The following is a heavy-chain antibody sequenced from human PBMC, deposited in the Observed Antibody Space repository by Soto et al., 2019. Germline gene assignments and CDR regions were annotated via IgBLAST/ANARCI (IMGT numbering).Heavy chain of an antibody. Sequence: SVKVSCKTSGFTFTSSGVQWVRQARGQRLEWIGWIVVASGNTNYAQKFQERVTITRDMSTSTAYMELSSLRSEDTAVYYCAASKGDAADGFDIWGQGTMVTVS. CDR2: IVVASGNT. J-gene: IGHJ3*02. CDR1: GFTFTSSG. D-gene: IGHD3-10*01. V-gene: IGHV1-58*01. CDR3: AASKGDAADGFDI.